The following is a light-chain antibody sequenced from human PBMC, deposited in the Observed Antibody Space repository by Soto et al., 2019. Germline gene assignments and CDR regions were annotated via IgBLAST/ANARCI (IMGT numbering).Light chain of an antibody. CDR2: DAS. Sequence: EIVLTQSPATLSLSPGERAALSCRASQSVSSYLAWYQQKPGQAPRLLIYDASKSAPGIPARFTGSGSGTDFTLTISSLEPEDVVVYFCQRRSNWPSTFGGGTKVEI. CDR3: QRRSNWPST. J-gene: IGKJ4*01. V-gene: IGKV3-11*01. CDR1: QSVSSY.